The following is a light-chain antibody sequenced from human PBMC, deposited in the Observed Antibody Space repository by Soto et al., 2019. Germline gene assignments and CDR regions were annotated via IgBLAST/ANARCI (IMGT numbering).Light chain of an antibody. CDR1: QGVGTW. CDR3: QQSDSFPLT. Sequence: DIQMTQSPSSVSASVGDRVTITCRASQGVGTWLAWYQQKPGEAPRFLIYTASTLHSGVPSRFSGSGSGTDFTLTITSLQPEDFATYYCQQSDSFPLTFGGGTKVEIK. CDR2: TAS. J-gene: IGKJ4*01. V-gene: IGKV1-12*01.